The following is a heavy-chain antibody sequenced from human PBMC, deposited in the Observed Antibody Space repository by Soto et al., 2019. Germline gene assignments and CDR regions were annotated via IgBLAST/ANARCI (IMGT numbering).Heavy chain of an antibody. J-gene: IGHJ2*01. CDR3: AKDRRAINWYFDI. CDR1: GFTFDDFA. CDR2: INWNSLSI. Sequence: EVQLVESGGGLGQPGRSLRLSCVASGFTFDDFAMHWVRQAPGKGLEWVAGINWNSLSIDYADSVKGRFTISRDNAKKSIFLQLNNLTSEDTALYYCAKDRRAINWYFDIWGRGTRFTVSS. V-gene: IGHV3-9*01.